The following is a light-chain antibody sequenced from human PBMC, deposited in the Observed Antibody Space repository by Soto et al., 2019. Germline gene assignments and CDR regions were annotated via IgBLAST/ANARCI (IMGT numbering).Light chain of an antibody. CDR1: QSISSSY. J-gene: IGKJ1*01. CDR2: QTS. CDR3: HQRQSWPRT. V-gene: IGKV3D-20*02. Sequence: EIVLTQSPGTLSLSPGKRATLSCRASQSISSSYLAWYQQRPGQAPRLLIYQTSIRAAGIPARFSASGTGTDFTLTISDVQPEDFAVYYCHQRQSWPRTFGQGTKVDI.